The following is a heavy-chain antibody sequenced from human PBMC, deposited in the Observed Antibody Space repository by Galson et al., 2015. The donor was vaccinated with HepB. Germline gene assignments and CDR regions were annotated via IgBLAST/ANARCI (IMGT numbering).Heavy chain of an antibody. Sequence: SVKVSCKASGYTFTSYGISWVRQAPGQGLEWMGWISAYNGNTNYAQKLKGRVTMTTDTSTSTAYMELRSLRSDDTAVYYCARGEVDWYAAEYFQHWGQGTLVTVSS. D-gene: IGHD3-9*01. V-gene: IGHV1-18*01. J-gene: IGHJ1*01. CDR2: ISAYNGNT. CDR3: ARGEVDWYAAEYFQH. CDR1: GYTFTSYG.